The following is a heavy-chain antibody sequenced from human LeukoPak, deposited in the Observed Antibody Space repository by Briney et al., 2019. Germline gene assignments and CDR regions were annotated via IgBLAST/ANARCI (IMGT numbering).Heavy chain of an antibody. CDR1: GFTFSSYA. D-gene: IGHD3-9*01. V-gene: IGHV3-23*01. J-gene: IGHJ4*02. Sequence: GGSRRLSCAASGFTFSSYAMSWVRQAPGKGLEWVSAISGSGGSTYYADSVKGRFTISRDNSKNTLYLQMNSLRAEDTAVYYCAKDHDLLRCLDYWGQGTLVTVSS. CDR3: AKDHDLLRCLDY. CDR2: ISGSGGST.